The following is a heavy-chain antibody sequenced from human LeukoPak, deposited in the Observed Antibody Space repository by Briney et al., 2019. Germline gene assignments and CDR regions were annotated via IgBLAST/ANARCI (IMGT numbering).Heavy chain of an antibody. Sequence: ASVKVSCKASGYTFTSYDINWVRQATGQGLEWMGWMNPNSGNTGYAQKFQGRVTITRNTSISTAYMELSSLRSEDTAVYYCARERGSKLLWFGESRHTFDIWGQGTMVTVSS. CDR3: ARERGSKLLWFGESRHTFDI. D-gene: IGHD3-10*01. CDR2: MNPNSGNT. CDR1: GYTFTSYD. J-gene: IGHJ3*02. V-gene: IGHV1-8*03.